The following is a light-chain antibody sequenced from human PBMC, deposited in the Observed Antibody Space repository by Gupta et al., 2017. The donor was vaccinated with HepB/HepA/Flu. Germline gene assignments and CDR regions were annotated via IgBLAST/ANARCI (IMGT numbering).Light chain of an antibody. V-gene: IGLV2-14*01. J-gene: IGLJ3*02. CDR1: SSDIDGYNY. CDR3: SSYTSSSTLGGV. Sequence: SALTQPASVSVSPGQSITISCTGTSSDIDGYNYVSWYLQHPGKSPKLIIYDVSNRPSGVSNRFSGSKSGNTASLTISGLQAEDEADYYCSSYTSSSTLGGVFGGGTKLTVL. CDR2: DVS.